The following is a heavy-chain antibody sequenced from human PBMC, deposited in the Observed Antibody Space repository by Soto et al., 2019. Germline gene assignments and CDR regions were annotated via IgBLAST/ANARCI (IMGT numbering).Heavy chain of an antibody. CDR1: GFNFGGYA. J-gene: IGHJ4*02. V-gene: IGHV3-49*03. Sequence: LRLSCTTSGFNFGGYAMTWFRHAPGKGLEWLGFIRGKAYGGTTEYAASVRGRFTISRDDSKSIAYLQMASLKTEDTAIYYCYRGMYTPYKTSPLSFDYWGQGTQVTVSS. CDR3: YRGMYTPYKTSPLSFDY. D-gene: IGHD1-1*01. CDR2: IRGKAYGGTT.